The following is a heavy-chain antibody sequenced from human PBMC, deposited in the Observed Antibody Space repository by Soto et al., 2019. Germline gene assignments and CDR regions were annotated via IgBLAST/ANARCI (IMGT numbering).Heavy chain of an antibody. CDR2: ISGSGGST. J-gene: IGHJ4*02. V-gene: IGHV3-23*01. CDR3: SKGVMVIPQTSYFDY. Sequence: PGGSLRLSCAASGFTLSSYAMSWVRQAPGKGLEWVSAISGSGGSTYYADSVKGRFTISRDNSKNTLYLQMNSLRAEDTAVYYFSKGVMVIPQTSYFDYWGQGTLVTVSS. D-gene: IGHD2-21*01. CDR1: GFTLSSYA.